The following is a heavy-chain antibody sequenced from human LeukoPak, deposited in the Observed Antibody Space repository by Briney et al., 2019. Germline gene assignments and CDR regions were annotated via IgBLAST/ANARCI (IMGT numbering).Heavy chain of an antibody. V-gene: IGHV4-39*07. CDR1: GGSIRSTTYC. J-gene: IGHJ4*02. CDR3: ARGGRSYSDY. CDR2: VCYSGST. D-gene: IGHD2-15*01. Sequence: SETLSLTCTVSGGSIRSTTYCWGWIRQSPGRGLEWIGSVCYSGSTHYNPSLKSRVTISMDTSKNQFSLRLSSVTAADTAVYYCARGGRSYSDYWGQGTLVTVSS.